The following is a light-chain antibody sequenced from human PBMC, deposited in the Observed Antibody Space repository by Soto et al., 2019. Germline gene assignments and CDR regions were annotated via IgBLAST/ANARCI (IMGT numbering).Light chain of an antibody. CDR2: DAS. CDR3: QQRYNWPPIT. CDR1: QSVINY. V-gene: IGKV3-11*01. Sequence: EIVLTQLPATLSLSPGERATLSCRASQSVINYLAWFQQKPGQAPRLLIYDASNRATGIPARFSGSGSGTDFTLTISNLEPEDFAVYYCQQRYNWPPITFGQGTRLEIK. J-gene: IGKJ5*01.